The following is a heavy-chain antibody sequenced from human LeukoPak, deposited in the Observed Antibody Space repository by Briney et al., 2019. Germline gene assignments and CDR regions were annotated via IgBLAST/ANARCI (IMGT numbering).Heavy chain of an antibody. Sequence: SVKVSCKASGGTFSSYAISWVRQAPGQGLEWIGKIIPILGIANYAQKFQGRVTITADKSTSTAYMELSSLRSEDTAVYYCARSGVYLPLAYYFDYWGQGTLVTVSS. V-gene: IGHV1-69*04. CDR2: IIPILGIA. D-gene: IGHD1-26*01. CDR1: GGTFSSYA. J-gene: IGHJ4*02. CDR3: ARSGVYLPLAYYFDY.